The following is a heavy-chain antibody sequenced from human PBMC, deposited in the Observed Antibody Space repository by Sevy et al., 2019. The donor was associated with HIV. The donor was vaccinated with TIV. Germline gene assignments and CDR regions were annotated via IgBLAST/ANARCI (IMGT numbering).Heavy chain of an antibody. D-gene: IGHD3-22*01. J-gene: IGHJ4*02. CDR3: AKDVVGGYYDSSGYYDH. V-gene: IGHV3-23*01. CDR2: INSGGGGT. Sequence: GGSLRLSCPASGFTFTEFVMSWVRQAPGKGLEWVSTINSGGGGTYYADSVKGRFTISRDNSQNTLDLQMNSLRAEDTAVYYCAKDVVGGYYDSSGYYDHWGQGTLVTVSS. CDR1: GFTFTEFV.